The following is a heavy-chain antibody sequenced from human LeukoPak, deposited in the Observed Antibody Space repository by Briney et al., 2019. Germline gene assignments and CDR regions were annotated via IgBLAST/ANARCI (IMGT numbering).Heavy chain of an antibody. D-gene: IGHD3-3*01. V-gene: IGHV4-59*12. CDR3: ARDRRDFWSGYHDAFDI. CDR1: GGSISSYY. CDR2: IYYSGST. Sequence: SETLSLTCTVSGGSISSYYWSWIRQPPGKGLEWIGYIYYSGSTNYNPSLKSRVTISLDTSKNQFSLKLSSVTAADTAVYYCARDRRDFWSGYHDAFDIWGQGTMVTVSS. J-gene: IGHJ3*02.